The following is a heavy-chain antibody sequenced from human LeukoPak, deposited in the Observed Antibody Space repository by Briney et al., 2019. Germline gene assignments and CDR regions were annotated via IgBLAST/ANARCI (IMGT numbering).Heavy chain of an antibody. J-gene: IGHJ6*02. V-gene: IGHV1-8*01. CDR3: ARADCSSTSCYGRRYYYYGLDV. Sequence: ASVKVSCKASGYTFTSYDINWVRQATGQGLEWMGWMNPNSGNTGYAQKFQGRVTMTRNTPISTAYMELSSLRSEDTAVYYCARADCSSTSCYGRRYYYYGLDVWGQGTTVTVSS. CDR2: MNPNSGNT. D-gene: IGHD2-2*01. CDR1: GYTFTSYD.